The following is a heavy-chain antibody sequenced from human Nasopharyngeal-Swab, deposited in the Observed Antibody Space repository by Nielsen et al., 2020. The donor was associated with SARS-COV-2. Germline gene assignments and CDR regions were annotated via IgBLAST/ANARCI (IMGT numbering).Heavy chain of an antibody. CDR2: ISAYNGNT. Sequence: WVRQAPGQGLEWMGWISAYNGNTNYAQKLQGRVTMTTDTSTSTAYMELRSLRSDDTAVYYCARGIAAAKHYYYYYMDVWGKGTTVTVS. D-gene: IGHD6-13*01. V-gene: IGHV1-18*01. CDR3: ARGIAAAKHYYYYYMDV. J-gene: IGHJ6*03.